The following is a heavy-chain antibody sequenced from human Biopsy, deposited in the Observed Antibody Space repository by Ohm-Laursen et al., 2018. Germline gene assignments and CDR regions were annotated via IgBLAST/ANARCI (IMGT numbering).Heavy chain of an antibody. CDR3: ARDRHHAAGSYAGMDV. Sequence: GSVKVSCKASGYMFYSYGVSWVRLAPGQGPEWMGWISGYNGNTNYPQSLQGRVTLTTDASSSTAYMELRGLRSDDTAVYYCARDRHHAAGSYAGMDVWGQGTTVTVSS. J-gene: IGHJ6*02. CDR2: ISGYNGNT. CDR1: GYMFYSYG. D-gene: IGHD3-10*01. V-gene: IGHV1-18*01.